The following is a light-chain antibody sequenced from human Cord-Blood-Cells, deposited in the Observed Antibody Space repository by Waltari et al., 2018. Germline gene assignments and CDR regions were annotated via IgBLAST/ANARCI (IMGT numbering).Light chain of an antibody. J-gene: IGLJ1*01. Sequence: QSALTQPASVSGSPGQSITISCTGTSSDVGSYNIVSWYQQHPGKAPKPMIYEGSKRPSGVSNRFSGSKSGNTASLTISGLQAEDEADYYCCSYAGSSYVFGTGTKVTVL. CDR3: CSYAGSSYV. CDR1: SSDVGSYNI. CDR2: EGS. V-gene: IGLV2-23*01.